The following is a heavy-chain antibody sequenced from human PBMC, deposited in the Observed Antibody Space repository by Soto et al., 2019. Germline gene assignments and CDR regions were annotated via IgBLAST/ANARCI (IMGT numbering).Heavy chain of an antibody. CDR1: GFTVSSYA. CDR3: ARDLSSRVVAADDAFDI. D-gene: IGHD2-15*01. V-gene: IGHV3-23*01. J-gene: IGHJ3*02. CDR2: ISVTGGST. Sequence: GGSLRLSCAASGFTVSSYALSWVRQLPGKGLEWVSSISVTGGSTYYADSVKGRFTISRDNAKNSLYLQMNSLRAEDTAVYYCARDLSSRVVAADDAFDIWGQGTMVTVSS.